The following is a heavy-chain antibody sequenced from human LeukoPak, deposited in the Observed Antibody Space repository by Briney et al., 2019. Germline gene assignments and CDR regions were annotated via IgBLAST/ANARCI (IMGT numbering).Heavy chain of an antibody. J-gene: IGHJ4*02. CDR3: ARYSSGWSVDY. D-gene: IGHD6-19*01. CDR2: IYPGDSDT. Sequence: GESLKISCKGSGYSFTNYWIGWVRQMPGKGLEWVGIIYPGDSDTRYSPSFQGQVTISTDKSIGTAYLQWSSLKASDTAMYYCARYSSGWSVDYWGQGTLVTVSS. V-gene: IGHV5-51*01. CDR1: GYSFTNYW.